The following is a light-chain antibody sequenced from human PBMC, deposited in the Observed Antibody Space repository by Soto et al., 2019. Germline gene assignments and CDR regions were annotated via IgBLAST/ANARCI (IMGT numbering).Light chain of an antibody. CDR3: ISYTSSSTSYV. V-gene: IGLV2-14*01. Sequence: QSALTQPASVSGSPGQSITISCTGTSSDVGGYNYVAWYQQHPGKVPRLMIYEVSNRPSGVSNRFSRSKSGSTASLTISGLQAEDEADYYCISYTSSSTSYVFGTGTKVTVL. CDR1: SSDVGGYNY. J-gene: IGLJ1*01. CDR2: EVS.